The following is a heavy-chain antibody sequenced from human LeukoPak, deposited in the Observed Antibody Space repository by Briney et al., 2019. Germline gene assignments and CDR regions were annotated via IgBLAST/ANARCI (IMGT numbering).Heavy chain of an antibody. CDR2: IYYSGST. D-gene: IGHD1-14*01. CDR1: GGSISGYY. V-gene: IGHV4-59*01. J-gene: IGHJ4*02. CDR3: AREYIPGGFDY. Sequence: PSETLSLTCTVSGGSISGYYWSWIRQPPGKGLEWIGYIYYSGSTNYNPSLKSRVTISVDTSKNQFSLKLSSVTAADTAVYYCAREYIPGGFDYWGQGTLVTVSS.